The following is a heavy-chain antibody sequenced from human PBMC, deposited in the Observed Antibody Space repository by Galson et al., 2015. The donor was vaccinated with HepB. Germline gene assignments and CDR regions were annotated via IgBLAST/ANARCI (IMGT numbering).Heavy chain of an antibody. CDR2: TYSRSKWYN. J-gene: IGHJ5*02. V-gene: IGHV6-1*01. Sequence: CAISGDSVSSNSAAWNWIRQSPSRGLEWLGRTYSRSKWYNDYAVSVKSRITINPDTSKNQFSLQLNSVTPEDTAVYYCARESSGWYENWFDPWGQGTLVTVSS. CDR1: GDSVSSNSAA. D-gene: IGHD6-19*01. CDR3: ARESSGWYENWFDP.